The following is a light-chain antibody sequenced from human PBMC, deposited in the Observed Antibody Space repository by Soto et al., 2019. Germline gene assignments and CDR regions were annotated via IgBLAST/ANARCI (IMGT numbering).Light chain of an antibody. CDR2: AAS. Sequence: IQLTQSPSSLSASVGDRVTITCRASQGISSYLTWYQQKPGKAPKLLIYAASTLQSGVPSRFSGSGSGTEFTLTISSLQPEDFATYYCQQANSFPVTFGQGTRLEIK. CDR3: QQANSFPVT. CDR1: QGISSY. J-gene: IGKJ5*01. V-gene: IGKV1-9*01.